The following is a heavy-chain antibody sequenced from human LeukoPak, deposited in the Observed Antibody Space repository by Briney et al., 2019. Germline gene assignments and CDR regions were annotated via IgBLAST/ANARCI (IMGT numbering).Heavy chain of an antibody. CDR3: AKLGIVVVVAATTWFDP. V-gene: IGHV3-7*03. CDR1: GFTFSDYW. CDR2: INPAGRDT. J-gene: IGHJ5*02. Sequence: GGSLRLSCEGSGFTFSDYWMGWVRQAPGKGLEWVANINPAGRDTYYVDSVKGRFTISRDNSKNTLYLQMDSLRAEDTAVYYCAKLGIVVVVAATTWFDPWGQGTLVTVSS. D-gene: IGHD2-15*01.